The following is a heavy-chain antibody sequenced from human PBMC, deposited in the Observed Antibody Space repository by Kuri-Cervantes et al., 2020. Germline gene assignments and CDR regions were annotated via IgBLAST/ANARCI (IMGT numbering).Heavy chain of an antibody. CDR2: INSDGSST. V-gene: IGHV3-74*01. CDR1: GFTFDDYA. J-gene: IGHJ6*02. Sequence: GGSLRLSCAASGFTFDDYAMHWVRQAPGKGLEWVSGINSDGSSTSYADSVKGRFTISRDNAKNTLYLQMNSLRAEDTAVYYCARDGKFDYDFWSGYFNKGYYGMDVWGQGTTVTVSS. D-gene: IGHD3-3*01. CDR3: ARDGKFDYDFWSGYFNKGYYGMDV.